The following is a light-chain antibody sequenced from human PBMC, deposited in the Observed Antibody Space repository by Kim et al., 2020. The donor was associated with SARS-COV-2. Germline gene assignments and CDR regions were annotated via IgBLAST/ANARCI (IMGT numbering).Light chain of an antibody. CDR3: QVWDRGVV. J-gene: IGLJ2*01. CDR2: YDS. Sequence: SYVLTQPPSVSVAPGKTARITCGGNNIGSKSVHWYQQKPGQAPVLVIYYDSDRPSGIPERFSGSNSGNTATLTISRVEAGDEADYYCQVWDRGVVFG. CDR1: NIGSKS. V-gene: IGLV3-21*04.